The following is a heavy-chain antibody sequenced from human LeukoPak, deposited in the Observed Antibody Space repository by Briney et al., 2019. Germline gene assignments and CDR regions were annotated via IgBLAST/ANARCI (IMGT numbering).Heavy chain of an antibody. CDR3: AREGHTSGFCGSFDI. CDR1: GFTFSSYA. J-gene: IGHJ3*02. Sequence: PGRSLRLSCAASGFTFSSYAMHWVRRAPGKGLEWVAGMSFDGSQYYVESVKGRFTISRDNSGNTVYLRMTSLRPEDTAVYFCAREGHTSGFCGSFDIWGQGTTVTISS. V-gene: IGHV3-30*04. CDR2: MSFDGSQ. D-gene: IGHD5-12*01.